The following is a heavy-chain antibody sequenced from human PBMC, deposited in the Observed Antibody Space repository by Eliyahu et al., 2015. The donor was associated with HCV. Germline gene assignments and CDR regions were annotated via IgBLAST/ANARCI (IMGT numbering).Heavy chain of an antibody. Sequence: QVQLQQWGAGLLKPSETLSLTCVVYGGSFSGYYWSWIRQPPGKGLEWIGEINHSGSANYNPSLKSRVNISVDTSKHQFSLKLSSVTAADTAVYYCASSLTIFGVVKYYYGLDVWGQGTTVTVSS. V-gene: IGHV4-34*01. D-gene: IGHD3-3*01. CDR2: INHSGSA. CDR1: GGSFSGYY. J-gene: IGHJ6*02. CDR3: ASSLTIFGVVKYYYGLDV.